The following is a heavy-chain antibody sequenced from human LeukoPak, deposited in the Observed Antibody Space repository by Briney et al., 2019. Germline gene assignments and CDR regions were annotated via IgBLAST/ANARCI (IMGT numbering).Heavy chain of an antibody. J-gene: IGHJ6*03. V-gene: IGHV3-43D*03. CDR3: AKDRHSSSSSYMDG. Sequence: GGSLRLSRAASGVTFSIAWMSWVRRVPGKGLEWVSLISWDGSVANYADSVKGRFTISRDNNKNSLYLQMNSLRAEDTACYYCAKDRHSSSSSYMDGWGKGTTVNV. CDR1: GVTFSIAW. D-gene: IGHD6-6*01. CDR2: ISWDGSVA.